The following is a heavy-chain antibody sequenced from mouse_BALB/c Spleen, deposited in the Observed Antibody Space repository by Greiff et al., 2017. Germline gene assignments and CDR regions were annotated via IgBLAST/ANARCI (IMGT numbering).Heavy chain of an antibody. V-gene: IGHV1-7*01. CDR2: INPSTGYT. D-gene: IGHD4-1*01. CDR3: ASVGRWAWFAY. Sequence: QVQLQQSGAELAKPGASVKMSCKASGYTFTSYWMHWVKQRPGQGLEWIGYINPSTGYTEYNQKFKDKATLTADKSSSTAYMQLSSLTSEDSAVYYCASVGRWAWFAYWGQGTLVTVSA. J-gene: IGHJ3*01. CDR1: GYTFTSYW.